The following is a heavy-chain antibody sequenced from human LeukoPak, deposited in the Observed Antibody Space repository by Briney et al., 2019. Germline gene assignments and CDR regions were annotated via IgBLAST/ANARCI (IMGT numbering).Heavy chain of an antibody. J-gene: IGHJ3*02. CDR1: GFTFSDYY. CDR3: ARFPCGGDCSRDVAFDI. V-gene: IGHV3-11*04. Sequence: GGSLRLSCAASGFTFSDYYMSWIRQAPGKGLEWVSYISSSGSTIYYADSVKGRFTISRDNAKNLLYLQMNSLRAEDMAVYYCARFPCGGDCSRDVAFDICGQGTMVTVSS. D-gene: IGHD2-21*02. CDR2: ISSSGSTI.